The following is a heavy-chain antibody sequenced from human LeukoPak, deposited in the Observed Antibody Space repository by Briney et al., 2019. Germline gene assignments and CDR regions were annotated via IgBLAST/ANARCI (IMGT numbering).Heavy chain of an antibody. D-gene: IGHD6-19*01. J-gene: IGHJ4*02. CDR1: GGSFSGYY. CDR3: ARGVGYSSGWYMSN. CDR2: INHSGST. V-gene: IGHV4-34*01. Sequence: SETLSLTCAVYGGSFSGYYWSWIRQPPGKGLEWIGEINHSGSTNYNPSLKSRVTISVDTSKNQFSLKLSSVTAADTAVYYCARGVGYSSGWYMSNWGQGTPVTVSS.